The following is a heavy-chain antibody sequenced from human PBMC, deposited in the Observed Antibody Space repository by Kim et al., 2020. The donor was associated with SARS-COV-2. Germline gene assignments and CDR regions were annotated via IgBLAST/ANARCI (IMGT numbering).Heavy chain of an antibody. V-gene: IGHV1-18*04. J-gene: IGHJ4*02. Sequence: ASVKVSCKASGYTFTSYGISWVRQAPGQGLEWMGWISAYNGNTNYAQKLQGRVTMTTDTSTSTDYMELRSLRSDDTAVYYCARDKRYDYVWGSYRPFDYWGQGTLVTVSS. CDR3: ARDKRYDYVWGSYRPFDY. CDR1: GYTFTSYG. D-gene: IGHD3-16*02. CDR2: ISAYNGNT.